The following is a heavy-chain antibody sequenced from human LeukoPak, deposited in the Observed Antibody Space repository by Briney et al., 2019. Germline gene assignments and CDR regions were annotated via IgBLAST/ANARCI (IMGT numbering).Heavy chain of an antibody. CDR3: ARDRDGDYYDIETDYMDV. Sequence: SETLSLTCTVSGGSISSYYWSWIRQPAGKGLEWIGRIYTSGSTNYNPSLKSRVTMSVDTSKNQFSLKLSSVTAADTAVYYCARDRDGDYYDIETDYMDVWGKGTTVTVSS. J-gene: IGHJ6*03. CDR2: IYTSGST. D-gene: IGHD4-17*01. CDR1: GGSISSYY. V-gene: IGHV4-4*07.